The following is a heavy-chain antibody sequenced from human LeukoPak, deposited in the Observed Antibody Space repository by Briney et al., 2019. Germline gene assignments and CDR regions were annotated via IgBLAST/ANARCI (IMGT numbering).Heavy chain of an antibody. D-gene: IGHD6-13*01. CDR3: ARGQGSTYTGWFDP. J-gene: IGHJ5*02. CDR2: IYYSGST. Sequence: SETLSLTCTVSGHSISSYYWSWLRQPPGKGLEWIGYIYYSGSTDYNPSLKSRVTILVDTSKNQFSLKLSSVNAADTAVYFCARGQGSTYTGWFDPWGQGTLVTVSS. V-gene: IGHV4-59*01. CDR1: GHSISSYY.